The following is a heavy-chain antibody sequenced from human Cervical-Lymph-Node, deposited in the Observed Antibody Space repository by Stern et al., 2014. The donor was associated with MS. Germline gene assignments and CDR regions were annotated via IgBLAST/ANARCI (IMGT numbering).Heavy chain of an antibody. V-gene: IGHV4-61*02. CDR3: ARDTFPTDSSYWYDYYYYGMDV. CDR1: GASISSGGYY. J-gene: IGHJ6*02. D-gene: IGHD6-19*01. Sequence: QLQLQESGPGLVKPSQTLSLTCTVSGASISSGGYYWSWIRQHAGKGLEWIGRIYSSGNTNYNPSLKGRVTISVDKSKNGSSLKLGSVTAADTAVYFCARDTFPTDSSYWYDYYYYGMDVWGQGTTVTVSS. CDR2: IYSSGNT.